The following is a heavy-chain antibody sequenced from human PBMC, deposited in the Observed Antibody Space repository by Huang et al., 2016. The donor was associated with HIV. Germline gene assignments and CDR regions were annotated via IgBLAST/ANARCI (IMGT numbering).Heavy chain of an antibody. CDR1: GFTFGCFG. D-gene: IGHD3-3*01. V-gene: IGHV3-30*02. Sequence: QVQLVESGGGVVQPGGSQRLSCTACGFTFGCFGMHWVRQGPGKGLEWVAFIRYDVNKYYYADSVRGRFTISRDNSKDTLYLQMNRLRPDDSAVYYCAKDLTYTFGRHFDYWGRGTLVTVSS. CDR2: IRYDVNKY. J-gene: IGHJ4*02. CDR3: AKDLTYTFGRHFDY.